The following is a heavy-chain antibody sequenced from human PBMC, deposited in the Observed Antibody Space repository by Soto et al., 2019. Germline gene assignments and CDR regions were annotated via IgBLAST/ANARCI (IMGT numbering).Heavy chain of an antibody. D-gene: IGHD2-2*01. CDR2: ISVYNGNT. Sequence: ASVKVSCKASGYSFTTYGINWVRQAPGKGVEYMGWISVYNGNTNYAQKFQGRVTMTTNTSTTTAYMELKSLRSDDPAVYYCPRAVPPAYFVRTSCTSPWFDPWGQGTLVTVSS. CDR3: PRAVPPAYFVRTSCTSPWFDP. CDR1: GYSFTTYG. V-gene: IGHV1-18*04. J-gene: IGHJ5*02.